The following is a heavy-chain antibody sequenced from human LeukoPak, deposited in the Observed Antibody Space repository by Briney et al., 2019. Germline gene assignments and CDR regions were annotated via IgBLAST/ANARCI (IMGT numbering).Heavy chain of an antibody. V-gene: IGHV4-59*01. CDR2: IYYSGST. CDR3: ASGYCSGGSCYSGGWYFDL. D-gene: IGHD2-15*01. CDR1: GGSISSYY. Sequence: SETLSLTCTVSGGSISSYYWSWLRQPPGKGLEWIGYIYYSGSTNYNPSLKSRVTISVDTSKNQFSLKLSSVTAADTAVYYCASGYCSGGSCYSGGWYFDLWGRGTLVTVSS. J-gene: IGHJ2*01.